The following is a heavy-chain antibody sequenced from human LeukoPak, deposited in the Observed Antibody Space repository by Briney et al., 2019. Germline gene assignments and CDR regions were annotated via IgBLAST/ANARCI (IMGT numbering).Heavy chain of an antibody. CDR2: IIPIFGTA. Sequence: ASVKVSCKASGYSFTTFAMNWVRQAPGQGLEWMGGIIPIFGTANYAQKFQGRVTITADESTSTAYMELSSLRSEDTAVYYCARGVDDAFDIWGQGTMVTVSS. CDR1: GYSFTTFA. CDR3: ARGVDDAFDI. J-gene: IGHJ3*02. V-gene: IGHV1-69*13. D-gene: IGHD5-24*01.